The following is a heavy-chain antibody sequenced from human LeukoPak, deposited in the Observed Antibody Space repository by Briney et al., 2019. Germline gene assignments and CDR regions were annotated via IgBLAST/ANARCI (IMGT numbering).Heavy chain of an antibody. CDR1: GYTFTSYG. CDR2: ISAYNGNT. V-gene: IGHV1-18*01. Sequence: ASVKVSCKASGYTFTSYGISLVRQAPGQGLEWMGWISAYNGNTNYAQKLQGRVTMTTDTSTSTAYMELRSLRSDDTAVYYCAGGLWFGVYPSLSFDYWGRGTLVTVSS. D-gene: IGHD3-10*01. CDR3: AGGLWFGVYPSLSFDY. J-gene: IGHJ4*02.